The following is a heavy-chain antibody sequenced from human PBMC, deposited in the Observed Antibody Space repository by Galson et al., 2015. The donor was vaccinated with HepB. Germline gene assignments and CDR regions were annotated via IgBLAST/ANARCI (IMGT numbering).Heavy chain of an antibody. CDR2: ITSRTNNYAT. D-gene: IGHD2-2*01. V-gene: IGHV3-73*01. CDR1: GITFSGSA. CDR3: LRLGDVSGYSSS. Sequence: SLRLSCAASGITFSGSAIHWVRQASGKGLEWLGRITSRTNNYATSYVASLKGRFTISRDDSKNTAYLHMTSLKTDDSAVYYCLRLGDVSGYSSSWGQGTLVTVSS. J-gene: IGHJ4*02.